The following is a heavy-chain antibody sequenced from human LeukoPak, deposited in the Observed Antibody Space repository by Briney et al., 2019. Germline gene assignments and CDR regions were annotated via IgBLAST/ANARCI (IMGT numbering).Heavy chain of an antibody. V-gene: IGHV3-23*01. D-gene: IGHD5-18*01. J-gene: IGHJ4*02. CDR2: ISGSGGST. CDR1: GFTFSSYA. CDR3: ANSRGYSYGLSFDY. Sequence: GGSLRLSCAASGFTFSSYAMSWVRQAPGKGLEWVSVISGSGGSTYYADSVKGRFTISRDNSKNTLYLQMNSLRAEDTAVYYCANSRGYSYGLSFDYWGQGTLVTVSS.